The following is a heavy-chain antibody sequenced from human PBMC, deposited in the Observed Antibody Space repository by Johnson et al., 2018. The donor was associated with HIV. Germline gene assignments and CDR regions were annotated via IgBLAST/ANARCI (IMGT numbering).Heavy chain of an antibody. V-gene: IGHV3-9*01. CDR3: ARDSPNAFDI. CDR1: GFTFSSYA. J-gene: IGHJ3*02. Sequence: EVQLVESGGGLVQPGGSLRLSCAASGFTFSSYAMHWVRQAPGKGLEWVSGISWNSGSIGYADSVKGRFTISRDNAKNSLYLQMNSLRAEDTAVYYCARDSPNAFDIWGQGTMVTVSS. CDR2: ISWNSGSI.